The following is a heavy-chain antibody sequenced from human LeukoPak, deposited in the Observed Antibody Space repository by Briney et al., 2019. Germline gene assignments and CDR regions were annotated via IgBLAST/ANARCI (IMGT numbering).Heavy chain of an antibody. CDR2: IKQDGSEK. CDR3: ARAGDENGDFPFDY. J-gene: IGHJ4*02. D-gene: IGHD4-17*01. CDR1: GFTFSSYW. Sequence: PGGSLRLSCAASGFTFSSYWMSWVRQAPGKGLEWVANIKQDGSEKYYVDSVKGRFTISRDNAKNSLYLQMNSLRAEDTAVYYCARAGDENGDFPFDYWGQGTLVTVSS. V-gene: IGHV3-7*01.